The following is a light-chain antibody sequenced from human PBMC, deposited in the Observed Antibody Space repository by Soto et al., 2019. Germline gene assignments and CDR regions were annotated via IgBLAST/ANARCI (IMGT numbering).Light chain of an antibody. V-gene: IGKV3-20*01. J-gene: IGKJ1*01. CDR2: GAS. CDR1: QSVSSSY. CDR3: QQYSSLWT. Sequence: EIVLTQSPGTLSLSPGEGATLSCRASQSVSSSYIAWYQQRPGQTPSLLIYGASTRATGIPDRFSGSGSGTHFTLTISRLEPGDFAVYYCQQYSSLWTFGQGTKVDI.